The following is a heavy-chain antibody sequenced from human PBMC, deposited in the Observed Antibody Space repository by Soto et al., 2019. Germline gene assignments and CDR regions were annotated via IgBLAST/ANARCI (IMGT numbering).Heavy chain of an antibody. V-gene: IGHV1-69*13. J-gene: IGHJ4*02. D-gene: IGHD3-16*01. CDR3: AIGIGITFGGVTREFDY. CDR2: IIPLFGTP. CDR1: GGTFSSSA. Sequence: ASVKVSCKASGGTFSSSAFSWVRQAPGQGLEWMGRIIPLFGTPNYAQRFQGRVTIIAEESTNTAYMELSSLTSEDTAVYYCAIGIGITFGGVTREFDYWGQGTLVTVSS.